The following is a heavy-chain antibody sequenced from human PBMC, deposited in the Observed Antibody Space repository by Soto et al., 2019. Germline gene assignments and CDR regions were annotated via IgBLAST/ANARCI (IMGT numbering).Heavy chain of an antibody. CDR3: ARRLYYDSSGFEGGGMDV. V-gene: IGHV4-39*01. D-gene: IGHD3-22*01. CDR1: GGSISSSSYH. Sequence: PSETLSLTCTVSGGSISSSSYHWGWIRQPPGKGLEWIGSIYYSGSTYYNPSLKSRVTISVDTSKNQFSLKLSSVTAADTAVYYCARRLYYDSSGFEGGGMDVWGQGTTVTVS. J-gene: IGHJ6*02. CDR2: IYYSGST.